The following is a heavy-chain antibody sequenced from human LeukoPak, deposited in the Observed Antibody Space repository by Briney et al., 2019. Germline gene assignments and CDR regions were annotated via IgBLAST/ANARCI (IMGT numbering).Heavy chain of an antibody. CDR3: ARAEYYYDSSLAFDY. CDR1: GYTFTSYA. V-gene: IGHV1-3*01. CDR2: INAGNGNT. J-gene: IGHJ4*02. D-gene: IGHD3-22*01. Sequence: VASVKVSCKASGYTFTSYAMHWVRQAPGQRLEWMGWINAGNGNTKYSQKFQGRVTITRDTSASTAYMELSSLRSEDTAVYYCARAEYYYDSSLAFDYWGQGTLVTVSS.